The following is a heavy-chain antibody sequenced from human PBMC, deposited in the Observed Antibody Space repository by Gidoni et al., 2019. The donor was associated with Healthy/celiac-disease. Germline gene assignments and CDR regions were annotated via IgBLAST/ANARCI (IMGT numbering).Heavy chain of an antibody. CDR1: GGSFSGYY. CDR3: ASNPMGATYWFDP. CDR2: INHSGST. Sequence: QVQLQQWGAGLLKPSETLSLTCAVYGGSFSGYYWSWIRQPPGKGLEWIGEINHSGSTNYNPSLKSRVTISVDTSKNQFSLKLSSVTAADTAVYYCASNPMGATYWFDPWGQGTLVTVSS. D-gene: IGHD1-26*01. J-gene: IGHJ5*02. V-gene: IGHV4-34*01.